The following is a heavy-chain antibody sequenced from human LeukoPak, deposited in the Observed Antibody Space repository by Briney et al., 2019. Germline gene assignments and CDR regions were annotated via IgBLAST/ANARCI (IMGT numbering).Heavy chain of an antibody. CDR3: ARGYSNGWRLRSFDY. J-gene: IGHJ4*02. Sequence: PSETLSLTCTVSGGSISSSSYYWGWIRQPPGKGLEWIGSIYYSGSTYYNPSLKSRVTISVDTSKNQFSLKLSPVTAADTAVYYCARGYSNGWRLRSFDYWGQGTLVTVSS. CDR1: GGSISSSSYY. D-gene: IGHD6-19*01. V-gene: IGHV4-39*01. CDR2: IYYSGST.